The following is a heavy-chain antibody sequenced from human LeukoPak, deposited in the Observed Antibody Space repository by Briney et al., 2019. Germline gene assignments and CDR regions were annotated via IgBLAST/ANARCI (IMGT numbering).Heavy chain of an antibody. V-gene: IGHV1-24*01. CDR3: AADVPNDYDDYVDY. CDR1: GYTLNELS. Sequence: ASVKVSCKVSGYTLNELSMHWVRQAPGKGLEWMGGFDPEDGETIYAQKFQGRVTMTEDTSTDTAYMELSSLRSEDTAVYYCAADVPNDYDDYVDYWGQGTLVTVSS. J-gene: IGHJ4*01. CDR2: FDPEDGET. D-gene: IGHD4-17*01.